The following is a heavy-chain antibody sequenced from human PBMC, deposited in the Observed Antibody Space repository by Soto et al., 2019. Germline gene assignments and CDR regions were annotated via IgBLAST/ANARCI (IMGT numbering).Heavy chain of an antibody. CDR1: GFTFSSGW. J-gene: IGHJ3*02. CDR3: ARGAFDI. V-gene: IGHV3-74*01. CDR2: IKSDGSVT. Sequence: HPGGSLRLSCTASGFTFSSGWMHWVRQAPGKGLVWVSHIKSDGSVTSYADSVKGRFTISRDNAKNSLYLQMNSLRAEDTAVYYCARGAFDIWGQGTMVTVSS.